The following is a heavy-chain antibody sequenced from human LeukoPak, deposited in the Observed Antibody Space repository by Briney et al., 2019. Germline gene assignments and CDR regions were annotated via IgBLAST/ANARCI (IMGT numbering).Heavy chain of an antibody. Sequence: SVKVSCKASGGTFSSYAISWVRQAPGQGLEWMGGIIPIFGTANYAQKFQGRVTITADESTSTAYMELSSMRSEDTAVYYCARLVVPGASYGMDVWGQGTTVTVSS. CDR1: GGTFSSYA. D-gene: IGHD3-10*01. J-gene: IGHJ6*02. V-gene: IGHV1-69*13. CDR2: IIPIFGTA. CDR3: ARLVVPGASYGMDV.